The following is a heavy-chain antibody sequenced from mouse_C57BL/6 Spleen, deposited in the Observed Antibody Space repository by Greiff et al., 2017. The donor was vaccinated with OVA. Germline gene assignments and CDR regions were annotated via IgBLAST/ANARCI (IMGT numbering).Heavy chain of an antibody. V-gene: IGHV1-80*01. CDR2: IYPGDGDT. CDR1: GYAFSSYW. Sequence: VQLVESGAELVKPGASVKISCKASGYAFSSYWMNWVKQRPGKGLEWIGQIYPGDGDTNYNGKFKGKATLTADKSSSTAYMQLSSLTSEDSAVYFCARSGGNRGFDYWGQGTTLTVSS. D-gene: IGHD2-1*01. J-gene: IGHJ2*01. CDR3: ARSGGNRGFDY.